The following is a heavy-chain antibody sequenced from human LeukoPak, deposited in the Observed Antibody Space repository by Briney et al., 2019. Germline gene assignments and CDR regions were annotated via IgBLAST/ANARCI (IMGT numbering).Heavy chain of an antibody. CDR3: ARGVALEYGDYSRFDY. CDR2: INPNSGDT. D-gene: IGHD4-17*01. V-gene: IGHV1-2*02. Sequence: ASVTVSCKASGYTFTGYYMHWVRQAPGQGLEWMGWINPNSGDTNYAQKFQGRVTMATDTSISTAYMEVSRLRSDDTAVYYCARGVALEYGDYSRFDYWGQGTLVTVSS. J-gene: IGHJ4*02. CDR1: GYTFTGYY.